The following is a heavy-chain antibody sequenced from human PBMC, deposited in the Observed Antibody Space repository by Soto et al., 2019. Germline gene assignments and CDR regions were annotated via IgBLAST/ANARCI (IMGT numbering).Heavy chain of an antibody. CDR3: ARDRLMATAGTARHYFGLDV. V-gene: IGHV4-31*03. CDR1: GGSIRSGGYY. D-gene: IGHD5-18*01. J-gene: IGHJ6*02. Sequence: TLSLTCTVSGGSIRSGGYYWSWVRQNPRRGLEWIGNIYYSGNTYYNPSLKSRLTISVDTSKNQFSLNLSSVTAADTAVYYCARDRLMATAGTARHYFGLDVWGQGTTVTVSS. CDR2: IYYSGNT.